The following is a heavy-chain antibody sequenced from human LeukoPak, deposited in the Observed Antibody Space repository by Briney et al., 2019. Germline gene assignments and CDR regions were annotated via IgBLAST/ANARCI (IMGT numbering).Heavy chain of an antibody. CDR3: ARDQGYYDSSGYYGPIDDY. CDR1: GFTFSSYA. Sequence: GGSLRLSCAASGFTFSSYAMHWVRQAPGKGLEWVAVISYDGSNKYYADSVKGRFTISRDNSKNTLYLQMNSLRAEDTAVYYCARDQGYYDSSGYYGPIDDYWGQGTLVTVSS. V-gene: IGHV3-30-3*01. CDR2: ISYDGSNK. J-gene: IGHJ4*02. D-gene: IGHD3-22*01.